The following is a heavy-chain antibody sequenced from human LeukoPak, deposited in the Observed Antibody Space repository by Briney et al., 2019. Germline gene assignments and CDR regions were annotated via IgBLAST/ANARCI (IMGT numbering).Heavy chain of an antibody. CDR3: ARDLAPTGGWFGELLSTTDY. CDR1: GFTFSSYS. CDR2: ISSSSSTI. V-gene: IGHV3-48*04. Sequence: GGSLRLSCAASGFTFSSYSMNWVRQAPGKGLEWVSYISSSSSTIYYADSVKGRFTISRDNAKNSLYLQMNSLRAEDTAVYYCARDLAPTGGWFGELLSTTDYWGQGTLVTVSS. J-gene: IGHJ4*02. D-gene: IGHD3-10*01.